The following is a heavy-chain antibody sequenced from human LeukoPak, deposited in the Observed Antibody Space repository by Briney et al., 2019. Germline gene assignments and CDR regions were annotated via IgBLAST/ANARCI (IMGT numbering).Heavy chain of an antibody. CDR2: IYHSGST. Sequence: SETLSLTCTVSGYSISSGYYWGWIRQPPGKGLEWIGSIYHSGSTYYNPSLKSRVTISVDTSKNQFSLKLSSVTAADTAVYYCARDQEDVFDPWGQGTLVTVSS. V-gene: IGHV4-38-2*02. CDR3: ARDQEDVFDP. J-gene: IGHJ5*02. CDR1: GYSISSGYY.